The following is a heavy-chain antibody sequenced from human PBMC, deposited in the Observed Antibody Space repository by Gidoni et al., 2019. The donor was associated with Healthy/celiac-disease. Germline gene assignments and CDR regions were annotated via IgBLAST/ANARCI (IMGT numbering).Heavy chain of an antibody. CDR2: ISWNRGGI. J-gene: IGHJ4*02. CDR3: AKDIIGGSVLMVSQFDY. Sequence: EVQLVESGGGLVQPGRSLRLSCAASGFPFDDYAMHWVRQVPGKGMEWVSGISWNRGGIGYADSLKARFTISRYNAKNSLYQQMNSLRAEDTALYYCAKDIIGGSVLMVSQFDYWGQGTLVTVSS. CDR1: GFPFDDYA. V-gene: IGHV3-9*01. D-gene: IGHD2-8*01.